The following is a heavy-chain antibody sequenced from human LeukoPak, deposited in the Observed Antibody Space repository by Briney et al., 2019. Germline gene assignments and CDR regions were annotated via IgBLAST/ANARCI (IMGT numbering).Heavy chain of an antibody. CDR3: ARARYDILTGYYIDNWFDP. D-gene: IGHD3-9*01. CDR1: GYTFTSYG. Sequence: ASVKVSCKASGYTFTSYGISWVRQAPGQGLEWMGWISAYNGNTNYAQKLQGRVTMTTDTSTSTAYMELRSLRSDDTAVYYCARARYDILTGYYIDNWFDPWGQGTLVTVSS. CDR2: ISAYNGNT. V-gene: IGHV1-18*01. J-gene: IGHJ5*02.